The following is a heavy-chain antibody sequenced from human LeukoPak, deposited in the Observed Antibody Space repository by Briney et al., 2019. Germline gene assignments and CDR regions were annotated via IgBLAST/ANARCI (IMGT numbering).Heavy chain of an antibody. J-gene: IGHJ4*02. V-gene: IGHV3-9*01. CDR2: ISWSSGSL. D-gene: IGHD3-10*01. Sequence: GGSLRLSCAASGFTFDEYVMHWVRQAPGKGLEWVSGISWSSGSLGYAGSVKGRFTISRDNAKNSLYLQMNSLRPEDTALYYCAKAGRFGEFCDYWGQGILVTVSS. CDR3: AKAGRFGEFCDY. CDR1: GFTFDEYV.